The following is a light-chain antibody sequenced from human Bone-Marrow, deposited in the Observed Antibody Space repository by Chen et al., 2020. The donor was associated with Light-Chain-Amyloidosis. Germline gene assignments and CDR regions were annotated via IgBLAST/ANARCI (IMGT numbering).Light chain of an antibody. J-gene: IGLJ2*01. CDR3: QSADSSGTYEVI. V-gene: IGLV3-25*03. CDR1: DLPKKY. Sequence: SYELTQPPSVSVSPGQTARITCSGDDLPKKYAYWYQQKPGQAPVMVIHRDTERPSGISERFSRSSSGRTATLTISGVQAEDEADYHCQSADSSGTYEVIVGGGTKLTVL. CDR2: RDT.